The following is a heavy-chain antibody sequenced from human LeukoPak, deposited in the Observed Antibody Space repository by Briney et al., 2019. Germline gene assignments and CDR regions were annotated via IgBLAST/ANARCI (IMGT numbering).Heavy chain of an antibody. J-gene: IGHJ3*02. CDR3: AKDRAAFWSGYYPSAFDI. CDR1: GFTLSSYA. CDR2: ISGSGGST. Sequence: GGSLRLSCAASGFTLSSYAMSWVRQAPGKGLEWVSAISGSGGSTHYADSVKGRFTISRDNSKNTLYLQMNSLRAEDTAVYYCAKDRAAFWSGYYPSAFDIWGQGTMVTVSS. V-gene: IGHV3-23*01. D-gene: IGHD3-3*01.